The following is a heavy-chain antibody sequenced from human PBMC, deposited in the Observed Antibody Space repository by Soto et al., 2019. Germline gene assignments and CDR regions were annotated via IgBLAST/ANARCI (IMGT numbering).Heavy chain of an antibody. D-gene: IGHD6-13*01. V-gene: IGHV4-39*01. Sequence: PSETLSLTCTVSGGSISSSSYYWGWVLQPPGKGLEWIGSIYYSGSTYYNPSLKSRVTISVDTSKNQFSLKLSSVTAADTAVYYCARLNRGRQLVPDFDYWGQGTLVTVSS. J-gene: IGHJ4*02. CDR1: GGSISSSSYY. CDR3: ARLNRGRQLVPDFDY. CDR2: IYYSGST.